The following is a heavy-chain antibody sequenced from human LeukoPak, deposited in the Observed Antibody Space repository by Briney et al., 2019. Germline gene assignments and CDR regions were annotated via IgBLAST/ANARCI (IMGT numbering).Heavy chain of an antibody. CDR2: INQDVSDK. V-gene: IGHV3-7*01. CDR3: ARVRCSSNSCFPDY. J-gene: IGHJ4*02. Sequence: GGSLRLSCAASGFTFSTYWMSWVRQAPGKGLEWVANINQDVSDKYYVDSVKGRFTISRDNAKNSLFLQMNSLRAEDTAVYYCARVRCSSNSCFPDYWGQGTLVTVSS. D-gene: IGHD2-2*01. CDR1: GFTFSTYW.